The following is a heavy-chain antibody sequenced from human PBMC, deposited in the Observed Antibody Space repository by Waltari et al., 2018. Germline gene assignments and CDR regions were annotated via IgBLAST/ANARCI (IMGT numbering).Heavy chain of an antibody. CDR2: VHRSGRT. CDR3: ARDLGRGLFLDS. V-gene: IGHV4-4*02. J-gene: IGHJ4*02. Sequence: QLQLQESGPGLVKPSGTLSLTCVVSCDSISGNSWWSWVRQSPDKGLEWIGQVHRSGRTNYNPSFASRVIVSLDTSMNQFSLRILSATAADTAVYYCARDLGRGLFLDSWGQGTLVTVSP. D-gene: IGHD2-15*01. CDR1: CDSISGNSW.